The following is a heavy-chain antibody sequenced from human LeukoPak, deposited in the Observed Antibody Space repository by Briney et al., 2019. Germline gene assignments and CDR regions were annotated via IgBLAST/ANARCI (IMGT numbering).Heavy chain of an antibody. Sequence: ASVKVSCKVSGYTLTELSMHWVRQAPGKGLEWMGGFDPEDGETIYAQKFQGRVTMTEDTSTDTAYMELSSLRSEDTAVYYCATDARDNWNDVAVVEKGYYYGMDVWGQGTTVTVSS. J-gene: IGHJ6*02. D-gene: IGHD1-20*01. CDR2: FDPEDGET. CDR3: ATDARDNWNDVAVVEKGYYYGMDV. V-gene: IGHV1-24*01. CDR1: GYTLTELS.